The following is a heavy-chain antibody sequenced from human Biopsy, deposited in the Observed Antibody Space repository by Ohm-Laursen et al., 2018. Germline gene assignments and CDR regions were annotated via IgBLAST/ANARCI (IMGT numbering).Heavy chain of an antibody. CDR3: ARDRLLYQYDSSGSDI. D-gene: IGHD3-22*01. CDR2: IWYDGSIE. CDR1: GFTFNKHA. J-gene: IGHJ3*02. V-gene: IGHV3-33*01. Sequence: SLRLSRTASGFTFNKHAMNWVRQAPGKGLEWVAVIWYDGSIEYYVDSVKGRFTISRDNYKNILYLQMNSLRVEDTAVYYCARDRLLYQYDSSGSDIWGQGTVVTVSS.